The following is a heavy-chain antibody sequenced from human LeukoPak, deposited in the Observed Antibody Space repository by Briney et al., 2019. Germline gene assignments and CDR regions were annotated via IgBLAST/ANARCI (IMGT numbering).Heavy chain of an antibody. Sequence: PGGSLRLSCAASGFTLSSYGMGWVRQAPGKGLEWVSVISGSGSGASTYYADSVKGRFTISRDNSKNTLYLQMNSLRAEDTAVYYCAKARGGGSYLFDYWGQGTLVTVSS. CDR1: GFTLSSYG. J-gene: IGHJ4*02. CDR2: ISGSGSGAST. D-gene: IGHD1-26*01. CDR3: AKARGGGSYLFDY. V-gene: IGHV3-23*01.